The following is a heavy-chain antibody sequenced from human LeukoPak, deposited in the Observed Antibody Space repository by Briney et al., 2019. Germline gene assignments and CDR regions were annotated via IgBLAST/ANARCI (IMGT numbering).Heavy chain of an antibody. CDR2: ICYRGTT. CDR1: GGSISSSC. Sequence: SETLSLTCPVSGGSISSSCWSWLRQPPGKGLEWIGYICYRGTTNYNPSLKSRVTISVDTSKNQFSLRLNSVTAADTAMYYCATSESGPINHWGEGALVTVSS. D-gene: IGHD1-14*01. J-gene: IGHJ5*02. V-gene: IGHV4-59*01. CDR3: ATSESGPINH.